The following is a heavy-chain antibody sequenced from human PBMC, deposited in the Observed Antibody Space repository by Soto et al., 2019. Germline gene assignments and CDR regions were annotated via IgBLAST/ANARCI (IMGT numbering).Heavy chain of an antibody. CDR3: ARDGDRCTSTRCSPWPDTHFDL. CDR1: GYTFTNYG. D-gene: IGHD2-2*01. J-gene: IGHJ2*01. V-gene: IGHV1-18*01. CDR2: ISPYNGNT. Sequence: QVQLVQSGDEVKKPGASVKVSCKASGYTFTNYGISWVRQAPVQGLECMGWISPYNGNTKYPQKLQGRVTMTTDTSTRTSYMELRSLRSDDTAVYFCARDGDRCTSTRCSPWPDTHFDLWGRGTLVTVSS.